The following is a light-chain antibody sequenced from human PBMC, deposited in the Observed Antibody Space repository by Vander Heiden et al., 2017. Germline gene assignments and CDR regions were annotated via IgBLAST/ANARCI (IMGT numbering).Light chain of an antibody. CDR2: GNF. Sequence: QSVVTQPPSVSGTLGQRVTMSCTGTSSNIGAGYNGHWYQHLPGRAPTLLIYGNFNRASGVPDRFSASKSGASASLDISGVQPDDEADYYCQAYDSSLGAWVFGGGTKLTVL. V-gene: IGLV1-40*03. J-gene: IGLJ3*02. CDR3: QAYDSSLGAWV. CDR1: SSNIGAGYN.